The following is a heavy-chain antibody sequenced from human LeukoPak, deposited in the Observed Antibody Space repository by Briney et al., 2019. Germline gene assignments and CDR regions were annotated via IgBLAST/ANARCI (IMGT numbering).Heavy chain of an antibody. CDR2: INTRTANP. J-gene: IGHJ4*02. Sequence: GASVKVSCEASGYDFTAYTLNWVRQVPGQGLEWMGWINTRTANPTYAQGFVGRFVFSVDTSVNTAYLQISSLKAEDTAVYYCVRVGVLSTVFHYWGQGTLVAVSS. V-gene: IGHV7-4-1*02. D-gene: IGHD5/OR15-5a*01. CDR3: VRVGVLSTVFHY. CDR1: GYDFTAYT.